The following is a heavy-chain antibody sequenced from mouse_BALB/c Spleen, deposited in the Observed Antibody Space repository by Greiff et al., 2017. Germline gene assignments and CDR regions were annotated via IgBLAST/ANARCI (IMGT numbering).Heavy chain of an antibody. D-gene: IGHD2-14*01. CDR1: GFSLTSYG. J-gene: IGHJ4*01. Sequence: VKLVESGPGLVQPSQSLSITCTVSGFSLTSYGVHWVRQSPGKGLEWLGVIWSGGSTDYNAAFISRLSISKDNSKSQVFFKMNSLQANDTAIYYCARGRIEVRRGYAMDYWGQGTSVTVSS. CDR2: IWSGGST. CDR3: ARGRIEVRRGYAMDY. V-gene: IGHV2-2*02.